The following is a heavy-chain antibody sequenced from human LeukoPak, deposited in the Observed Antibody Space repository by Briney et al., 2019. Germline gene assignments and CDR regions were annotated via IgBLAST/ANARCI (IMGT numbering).Heavy chain of an antibody. CDR2: INPKSGGT. Sequence: ASVKVSCKASGYTXTGYYMHRVRQAPGQGLEWMGWINPKSGGTNYAQKFQGRVTMTRDTSISTAYMELSRLRSDDAAVYYCASVTLSAYDGDYRGQGTLVTVSS. CDR1: GYTXTGYY. D-gene: IGHD5-12*01. V-gene: IGHV1-2*02. J-gene: IGHJ4*02. CDR3: ASVTLSAYDGDY.